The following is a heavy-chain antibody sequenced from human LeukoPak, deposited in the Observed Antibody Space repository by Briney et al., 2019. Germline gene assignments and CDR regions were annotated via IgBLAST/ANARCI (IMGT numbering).Heavy chain of an antibody. J-gene: IGHJ4*02. V-gene: IGHV1-46*01. CDR2: INPSGGST. CDR3: ATTDRVESLLLDY. CDR1: GYTFTIYY. Sequence: ASVKGSCKASGYTFTIYYIHWVRQAPGQGLEWMGIINPSGGSTSFTQKFQSRVTMARDTSTSRVYMELSSLRSEDTAVYYCATTDRVESLLLDYWGQGTLVTVSS. D-gene: IGHD2/OR15-2a*01.